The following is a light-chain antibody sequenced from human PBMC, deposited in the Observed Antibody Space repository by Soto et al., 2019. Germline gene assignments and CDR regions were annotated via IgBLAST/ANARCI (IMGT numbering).Light chain of an antibody. CDR3: QQYNNWPLT. CDR2: GAS. V-gene: IGKV3-15*01. J-gene: IGKJ4*01. CDR1: QSVSSN. Sequence: EIVMTQSPATLSVSPGERATLSCRASQSVSSNLAWYQQKPGLVPRLLIYGASTRATGIPARFSGSGSGTEFTLTISSLQSEDIAVYYCQQYNNWPLTFGGGTKVEIK.